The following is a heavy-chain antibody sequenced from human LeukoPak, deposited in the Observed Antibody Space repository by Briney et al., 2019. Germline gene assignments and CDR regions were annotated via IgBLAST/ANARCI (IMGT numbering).Heavy chain of an antibody. V-gene: IGHV1-69*05. J-gene: IGHJ4*02. Sequence: ASVKVSCKASGGTFSSYAISWVRQAPGQGLEWMGGIIPIFGTANYAQKFQGRVTVTRDTSTSTVHMELGGLRSEDTAVYYCARDREGFDYWGQGTLVTVSS. CDR3: ARDREGFDY. CDR1: GGTFSSYA. CDR2: IIPIFGTA.